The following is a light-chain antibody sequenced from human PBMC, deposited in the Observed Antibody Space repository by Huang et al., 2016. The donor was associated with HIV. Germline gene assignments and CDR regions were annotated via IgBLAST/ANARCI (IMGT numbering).Light chain of an antibody. CDR1: QSVSSN. CDR3: QQYNNWPPLIT. Sequence: EIVMTQSPATLSVSPGERATLSCRASQSVSSNLAWYQQKPGQAPRLLIYGSSTRGTGSPARFSGSGSGTEFTLTISSLQSEDFAVYYCQQYNNWPPLITFGQGTRLEIK. J-gene: IGKJ5*01. CDR2: GSS. V-gene: IGKV3-15*01.